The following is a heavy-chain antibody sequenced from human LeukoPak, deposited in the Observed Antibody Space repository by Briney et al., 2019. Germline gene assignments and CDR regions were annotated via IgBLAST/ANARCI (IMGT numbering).Heavy chain of an antibody. V-gene: IGHV3-30*02. CDR3: AKATYYYDSSGPEFDY. J-gene: IGHJ4*02. CDR1: GFTFSSYE. D-gene: IGHD3-22*01. CDR2: IWYDGSNK. Sequence: GGSLRLSCAASGFTFSSYEMNWVRQAPGKGLEWVAVIWYDGSNKYYADSVKGRFTISRDNSKNTLYLQMNSLRAEDTAVYYCAKATYYYDSSGPEFDYWGQGTLVTVSS.